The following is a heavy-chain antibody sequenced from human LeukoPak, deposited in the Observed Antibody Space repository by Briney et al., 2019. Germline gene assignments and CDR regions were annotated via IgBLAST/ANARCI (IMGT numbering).Heavy chain of an antibody. CDR1: GYTFSTYG. J-gene: IGHJ4*02. V-gene: IGHV3-23*01. Sequence: SGGSLRLSCVASGYTFSTYGMSWVRQAPGKGLEWVSGLDNNGDNTYYADPVKGRFTISRDNSKNTLYLQMNSLRVEDTAVYYCAKIAETSGSYGQGYDYWGQGTLVTVSS. CDR3: AKIAETSGSYGQGYDY. D-gene: IGHD1-26*01. CDR2: LDNNGDNT.